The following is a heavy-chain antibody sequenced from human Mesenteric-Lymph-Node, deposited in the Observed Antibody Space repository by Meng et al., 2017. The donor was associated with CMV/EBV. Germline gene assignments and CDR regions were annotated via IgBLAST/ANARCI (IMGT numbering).Heavy chain of an antibody. V-gene: IGHV4-34*01. CDR3: ARERPSVGATDY. D-gene: IGHD1-26*01. CDR2: INHSGST. Sequence: GSLRLSCAASEFTFSTYSMNWIRQPPGKGLEWIGEINHSGSTNYNPSLKSRVTISVDTSKNQFSLKLSSVTAADTAVYYCARERPSVGATDYWGQGTLVTVSS. CDR1: EFTFSTYS. J-gene: IGHJ4*02.